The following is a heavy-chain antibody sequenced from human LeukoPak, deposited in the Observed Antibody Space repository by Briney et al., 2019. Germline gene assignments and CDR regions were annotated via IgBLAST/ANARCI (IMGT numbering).Heavy chain of an antibody. CDR1: GFSFNNAY. D-gene: IGHD1-20*01. CDR3: TTAGISGTRWYYNGMDV. J-gene: IGHJ6*02. Sequence: GGSLRLSCGASGFSFNNAYMSWVRQAPGKGPEWVGLIRSKIDGEAIEYAAPVKDRFVISRDDSKNTVYLQMTSLKIEDTAVYYCTTAGISGTRWYYNGMDVWGQGTTVTVSS. CDR2: IRSKIDGEAI. V-gene: IGHV3-15*01.